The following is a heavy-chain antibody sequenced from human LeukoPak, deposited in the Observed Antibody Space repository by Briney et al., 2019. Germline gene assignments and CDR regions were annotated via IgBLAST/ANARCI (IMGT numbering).Heavy chain of an antibody. CDR2: ISAYNGNT. D-gene: IGHD3-22*01. Sequence: GASVKVSCTASGYTFTSYAISWVRQAPGQGLEWMGWISAYNGNTNYAQKLQGRVTMTTDTSTSTAYMELSSLRSEDTAIYYCASSKDYHDSRGYARTLDYWGQGGLVTVSS. V-gene: IGHV1-18*01. CDR3: ASSKDYHDSRGYARTLDY. CDR1: GYTFTSYA. J-gene: IGHJ4*02.